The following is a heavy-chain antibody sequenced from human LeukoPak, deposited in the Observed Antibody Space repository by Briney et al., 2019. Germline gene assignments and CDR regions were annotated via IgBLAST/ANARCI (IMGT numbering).Heavy chain of an antibody. CDR2: FYPGDSDS. V-gene: IGHV5-51*01. CDR1: GYSFTTYW. J-gene: IGHJ4*02. CDR3: ARGASGFGAYD. D-gene: IGHD5-12*01. Sequence: GESLKISCKGSGYSFTTYWIAWVRQMLGRGLEWMGIFYPGDSDSRYSPSFQGQVTISGDKSITTAFLQWSSLKASDTAMYFCARGASGFGAYDWGQGTLVTVSS.